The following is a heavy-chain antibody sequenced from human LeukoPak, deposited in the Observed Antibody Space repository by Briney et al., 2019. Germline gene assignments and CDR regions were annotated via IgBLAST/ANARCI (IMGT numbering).Heavy chain of an antibody. CDR1: GGSFSGYY. J-gene: IGHJ4*02. CDR3: ARGRQAGYGSGSYKFDY. Sequence: SETLSLTCAVYGGSFSGYYWSWIRRPPGKGLEWIGEINHSGSTNYNPSLKSRVTISVDTSKNQFSLKLSSVTAADTAVYYCARGRQAGYGSGSYKFDYWGQGTLVTVSS. CDR2: INHSGST. V-gene: IGHV4-34*01. D-gene: IGHD3-10*01.